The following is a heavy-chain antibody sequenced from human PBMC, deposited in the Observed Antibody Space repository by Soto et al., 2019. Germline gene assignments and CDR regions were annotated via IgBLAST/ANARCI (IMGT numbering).Heavy chain of an antibody. J-gene: IGHJ6*02. D-gene: IGHD3-22*01. Sequence: SVKVSCKASGGTFSSYAISWVRQAPGQGLEWMGGIIPIFGTANYAQKFQGRVTITADESTSTAYMELSSLRSEDTAVYYCARFPRYGFPYHSRGHMIPLAAHYGMDVWGQGTTVTVSS. CDR3: ARFPRYGFPYHSRGHMIPLAAHYGMDV. V-gene: IGHV1-69*13. CDR2: IIPIFGTA. CDR1: GGTFSSYA.